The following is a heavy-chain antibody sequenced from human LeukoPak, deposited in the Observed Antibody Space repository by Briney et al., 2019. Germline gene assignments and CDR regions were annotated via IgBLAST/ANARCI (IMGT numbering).Heavy chain of an antibody. D-gene: IGHD6-13*01. CDR1: GYTLTELS. Sequence: ASVKVSCKVSGYTLTELSMHWVRQAPGKGLEWMGGFDPEDGGTIYAQKFQGRVTMTEDTSTDTAYMELSSLRSEDTAVYYCATGLGSSWWANYWGQGTLVTVSS. J-gene: IGHJ4*02. CDR2: FDPEDGGT. CDR3: ATGLGSSWWANY. V-gene: IGHV1-24*01.